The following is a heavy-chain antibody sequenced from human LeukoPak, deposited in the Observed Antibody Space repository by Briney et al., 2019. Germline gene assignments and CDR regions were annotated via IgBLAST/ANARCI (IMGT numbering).Heavy chain of an antibody. CDR2: ISGDSRYI. V-gene: IGHV3-21*06. D-gene: IGHD6-13*01. CDR3: ARGPFSSSWSDFDY. J-gene: IGHJ4*02. Sequence: GGSLRLSCAAPGFTFSDYSLNWVRQAPGKGLEWVSCISGDSRYIYYADSVKGRSTISRDNAQNSLYLHMNSLRAEDTAVYYCARGPFSSSWSDFDYWGQGTLVTVSS. CDR1: GFTFSDYS.